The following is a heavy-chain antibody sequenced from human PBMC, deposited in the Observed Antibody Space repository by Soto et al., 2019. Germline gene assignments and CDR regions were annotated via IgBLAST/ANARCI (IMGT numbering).Heavy chain of an antibody. Sequence: SVKVSCKASGGTFSSYAIGWVRQAPGQGLEWMGGIIPIFATANYAQKFQGRVMITVDESTTTAYMDLSSLRSEDTAVYYCARSVSFRYQLLKRGMDVWGQGTTVTVSS. D-gene: IGHD2-2*01. J-gene: IGHJ6*02. V-gene: IGHV1-69*13. CDR3: ARSVSFRYQLLKRGMDV. CDR1: GGTFSSYA. CDR2: IIPIFATA.